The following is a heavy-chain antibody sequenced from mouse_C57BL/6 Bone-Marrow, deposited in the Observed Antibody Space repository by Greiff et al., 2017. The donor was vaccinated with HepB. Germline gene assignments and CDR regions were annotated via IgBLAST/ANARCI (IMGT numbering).Heavy chain of an antibody. CDR3: ARYDHYYGSSHWYFDV. J-gene: IGHJ1*03. CDR1: GYAFSSSW. D-gene: IGHD1-1*01. Sequence: VMLVESGPELVKPGASVKISCKASGYAFSSSWMNWVKQRPGKGLEWIGRIYPGDGDTNYNGKFKGKATLTADKSSSTAYMQLSSLTSEDSAVYFCARYDHYYGSSHWYFDVWGTGTTVTVSS. CDR2: IYPGDGDT. V-gene: IGHV1-82*01.